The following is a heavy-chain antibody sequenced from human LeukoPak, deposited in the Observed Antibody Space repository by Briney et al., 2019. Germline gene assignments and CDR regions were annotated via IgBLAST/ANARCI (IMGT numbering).Heavy chain of an antibody. CDR1: GFTFSNFA. Sequence: GGSLRLSCAASGFTFSNFAMAWVRQAPGKGLERVSAISHSAGSTYYADSVKGRFTISRDNSKNTLDLQMNSLRTEDTAVYYCAKAYSLTTIVTPAFDFWGQGTLVTVSS. V-gene: IGHV3-23*01. J-gene: IGHJ4*02. CDR3: AKAYSLTTIVTPAFDF. D-gene: IGHD4-23*01. CDR2: ISHSAGST.